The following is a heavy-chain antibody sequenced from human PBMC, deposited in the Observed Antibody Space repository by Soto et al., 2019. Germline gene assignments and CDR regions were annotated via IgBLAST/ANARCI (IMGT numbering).Heavy chain of an antibody. CDR2: IHYNGNT. J-gene: IGHJ4*02. V-gene: IGHV4-59*01. CDR3: AREGNLGRWLQPLDY. Sequence: SEALSLTCTVSGDSISSYSWSWIRQPPGKGLEWIGNIHYNGNTKYNPSLKSRVTMSVDTSKNQFSLKLISVTAADTAVYYCAREGNLGRWLQPLDYWGQGTLVTVSS. D-gene: IGHD5-12*01. CDR1: GDSISSYS.